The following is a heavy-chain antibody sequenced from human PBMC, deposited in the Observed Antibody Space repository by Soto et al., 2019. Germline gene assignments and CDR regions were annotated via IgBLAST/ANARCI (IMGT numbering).Heavy chain of an antibody. CDR2: MNPNSGNT. Sequence: QVQLVQSGAEVKKPGASVKVSCKASGYTFTSYDINWVRQATGQGLEWMGWMNPNSGNTGYAQKFQGRVTMTSNTSISTAYMELSSLRSEDTAVYYCAREDLITNSYYYYGMDVWGQGTTVTVSS. D-gene: IGHD3-3*01. V-gene: IGHV1-8*01. CDR1: GYTFTSYD. CDR3: AREDLITNSYYYYGMDV. J-gene: IGHJ6*02.